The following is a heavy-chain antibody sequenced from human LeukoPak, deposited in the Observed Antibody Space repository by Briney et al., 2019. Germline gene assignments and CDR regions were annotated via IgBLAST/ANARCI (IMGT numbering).Heavy chain of an antibody. Sequence: PGGSLRLSCAASGFTFSSYAMSWVRQAPGKGLEWVSAISGSGGSTYYADSVKGRFTISRDNSKSTLYLQMNSLRAEDTAVYYCAKGEGIVVVPAAMDYWGQGTLVTVSS. D-gene: IGHD2-2*01. CDR2: ISGSGGST. V-gene: IGHV3-23*01. J-gene: IGHJ4*02. CDR3: AKGEGIVVVPAAMDY. CDR1: GFTFSSYA.